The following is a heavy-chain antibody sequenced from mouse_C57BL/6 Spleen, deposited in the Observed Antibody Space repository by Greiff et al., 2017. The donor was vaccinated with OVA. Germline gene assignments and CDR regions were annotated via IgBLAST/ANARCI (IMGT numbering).Heavy chain of an antibody. CDR1: GFTFSDYY. J-gene: IGHJ2*01. CDR2: INYDGSST. CDR3: ARGYYYGSSYFDY. V-gene: IGHV5-16*01. D-gene: IGHD1-1*01. Sequence: DVQLVESEGGLVQPGSSMKLSCTASGFTFSDYYMAWVRQVPEKGLEWVANINYDGSSTYYLDSLKSRFIISRDNAKNILYLQMSSLKSEDTATYYCARGYYYGSSYFDYWGQGTTLTVSS.